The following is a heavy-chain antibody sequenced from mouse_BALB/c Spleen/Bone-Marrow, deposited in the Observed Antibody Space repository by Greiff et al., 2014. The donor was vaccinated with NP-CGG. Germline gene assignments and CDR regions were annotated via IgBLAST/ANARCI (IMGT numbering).Heavy chain of an antibody. Sequence: VQLQQSGPDLVKPSQSLSLTCTVTGYSITSGYSWHWIRQFPGNKLEWMGYIHYSGSTNYNPSLKSRISITRDTSKSPFFLQLNSVTTEDTATYYCARREGNHAAWFAYWGQGTLVTVSA. D-gene: IGHD2-1*01. CDR3: ARREGNHAAWFAY. CDR1: GYSITSGYS. V-gene: IGHV3-1*02. CDR2: IHYSGST. J-gene: IGHJ3*01.